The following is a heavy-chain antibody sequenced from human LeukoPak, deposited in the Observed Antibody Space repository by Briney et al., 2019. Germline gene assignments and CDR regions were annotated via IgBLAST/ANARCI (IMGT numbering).Heavy chain of an antibody. CDR3: ARDLADYYFDY. V-gene: IGHV3-30*04. CDR2: ISYDGSNK. Sequence: PGRSLRLSCAASGFTFSSYAMHWVRQAPGKGLEWVAAISYDGSNKYYADSVKGRFTISRDNSKNTLYLQMNSLRAEDTAVYYCARDLADYYFDYWGQGTLVTVSS. CDR1: GFTFSSYA. J-gene: IGHJ4*02.